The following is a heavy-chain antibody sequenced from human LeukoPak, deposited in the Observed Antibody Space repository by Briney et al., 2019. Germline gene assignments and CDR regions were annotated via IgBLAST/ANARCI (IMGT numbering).Heavy chain of an antibody. Sequence: ETLSLTCTVSGGSISSSSYYWGWIRQPPGKGLEWIGSIYYSGSTYYNPSLKSRVTISVDTSKNQFSLKLSSVTAADTAVYYCAREAPSYGSGSIGGSWFDPWGQGTLVTVSS. CDR2: IYYSGST. CDR3: AREAPSYGSGSIGGSWFDP. D-gene: IGHD3-10*01. V-gene: IGHV4-39*07. CDR1: GGSISSSSYY. J-gene: IGHJ5*02.